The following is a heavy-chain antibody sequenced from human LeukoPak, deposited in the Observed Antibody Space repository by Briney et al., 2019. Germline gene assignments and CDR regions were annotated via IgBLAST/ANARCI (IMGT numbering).Heavy chain of an antibody. CDR2: IYHSGST. CDR1: GGSISRGGYY. CDR3: ARVRRFGELNYFDY. Sequence: PSQTLSLTCTVSGGSISRGGYYWSWIRQPPGKGLEWVAYIYHSGSTSYNPSLKSRVTISVDTSKNQFSLKLSSVTAADTAVYYCARVRRFGELNYFDYWGQGTLVTVSS. V-gene: IGHV4-30-2*01. J-gene: IGHJ4*02. D-gene: IGHD3-10*01.